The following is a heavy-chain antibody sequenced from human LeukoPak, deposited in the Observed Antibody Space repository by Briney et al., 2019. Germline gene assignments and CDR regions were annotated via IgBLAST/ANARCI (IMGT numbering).Heavy chain of an antibody. D-gene: IGHD5-18*01. CDR3: ARVPRRGYSYGLDY. J-gene: IGHJ4*02. V-gene: IGHV3-48*04. CDR2: ISSSSTI. Sequence: GGSLRLSCAASGFTFSSYSMNWVRQAPGKGLEWVSYISSSSTIYYADSVKGRFTISRDNAKNSLYLQMNSLRAEDTAVYYCARVPRRGYSYGLDYWGQGTLVTVSS. CDR1: GFTFSSYS.